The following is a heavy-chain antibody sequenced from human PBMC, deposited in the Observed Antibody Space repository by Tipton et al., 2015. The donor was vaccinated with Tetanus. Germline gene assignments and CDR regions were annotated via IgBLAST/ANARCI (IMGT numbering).Heavy chain of an antibody. CDR3: ARLPLTMMAANYWYFDL. J-gene: IGHJ2*01. V-gene: IGHV4-4*02. Sequence: GLVKPSGTLSLTCAVSGASISSSDWWSWIRQPPGKGLEWIGDISHSGSSNYNPSLKSRLTISLDKSKNQFSLRLTSVTAADTAVYYCARLPLTMMAANYWYFDLWGRGTLVAVSS. CDR1: GASISSSDW. CDR2: ISHSGSS. D-gene: IGHD3-22*01.